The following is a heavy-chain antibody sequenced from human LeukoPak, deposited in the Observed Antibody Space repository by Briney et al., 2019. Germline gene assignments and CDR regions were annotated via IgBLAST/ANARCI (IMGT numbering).Heavy chain of an antibody. Sequence: ASVKVSCKASGYTFTGYYMHWVRQAPGQGLEWMGWINPNSGGTNYAQKFQGRVTMTRDTSISTAYMELSRLRSDDTAVYYCARALRNHHYYDSSGYDAFDIWGQGTMVTVSS. CDR2: INPNSGGT. J-gene: IGHJ3*02. V-gene: IGHV1-2*02. CDR3: ARALRNHHYYDSSGYDAFDI. CDR1: GYTFTGYY. D-gene: IGHD3-22*01.